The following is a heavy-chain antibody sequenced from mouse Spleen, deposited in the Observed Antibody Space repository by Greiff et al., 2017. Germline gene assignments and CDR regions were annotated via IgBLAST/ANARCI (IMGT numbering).Heavy chain of an antibody. CDR1: GYSITSGYY. D-gene: IGHD1-1*01. Sequence: DVKLQESGPGLVKPSQSLSLTCSVTGYSITSGYYWNWIRQFPGNKLEWMGYISYDGSNNYNPSLKNRISITRDTSKNQFFLKLNSVTTEDTATYYCARDTYGSSYDAMDYWGQGTSVTVSS. CDR2: ISYDGSN. V-gene: IGHV3-6*01. J-gene: IGHJ4*01. CDR3: ARDTYGSSYDAMDY.